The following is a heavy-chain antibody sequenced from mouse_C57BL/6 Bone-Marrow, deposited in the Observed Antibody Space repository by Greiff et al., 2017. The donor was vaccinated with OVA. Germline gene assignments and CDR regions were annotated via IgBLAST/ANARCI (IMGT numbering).Heavy chain of an antibody. D-gene: IGHD2-4*01. V-gene: IGHV1-53*01. CDR2: INPSNGGT. CDR3: ARLDYDGAWFAY. Sequence: QVQLKQPGTELVKPGASVKLSCKASGYTFTSYWMHWVKQRPGQGLEWIGNINPSNGGTNYNEKFKSKATLTVDKSSSTAYMQLSSLTSEDSAVYYCARLDYDGAWFAYWGQGTLVTVSA. J-gene: IGHJ3*01. CDR1: GYTFTSYW.